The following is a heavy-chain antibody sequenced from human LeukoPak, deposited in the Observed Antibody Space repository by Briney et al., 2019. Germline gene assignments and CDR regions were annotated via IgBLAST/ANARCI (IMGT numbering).Heavy chain of an antibody. D-gene: IGHD3-10*01. CDR2: ISANNGNT. Sequence: ASVKVSCKASGYTFTSYGIGWVGQAPGQGLEWMGWISANNGNTNYAQKFQGRVTMTTDTSTSTVYMELRSLTSDDTAVYYCARVVVRGVNWFDPWGQGTLVTVSS. V-gene: IGHV1-18*04. CDR1: GYTFTSYG. J-gene: IGHJ5*02. CDR3: ARVVVRGVNWFDP.